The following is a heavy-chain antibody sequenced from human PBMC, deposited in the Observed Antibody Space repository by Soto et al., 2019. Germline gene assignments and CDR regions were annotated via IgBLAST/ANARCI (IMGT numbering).Heavy chain of an antibody. V-gene: IGHV3-23*01. J-gene: IGHJ4*02. CDR3: AKIRGYSGYGYFDY. CDR1: GFTFSSYG. Sequence: GGSLRLSCAASGFTFSSYGISWIRLSPGKGLEWVSVISGGGDTTYYTPSVKGRFTISRDNSENTVYLQMNRLRVEDTALYYCAKIRGYSGYGYFDYWGQGALVTVSS. D-gene: IGHD5-12*01. CDR2: ISGGGDTT.